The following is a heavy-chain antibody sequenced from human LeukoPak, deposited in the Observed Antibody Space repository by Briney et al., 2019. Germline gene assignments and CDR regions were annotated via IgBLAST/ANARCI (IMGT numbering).Heavy chain of an antibody. D-gene: IGHD1-14*01. J-gene: IGHJ4*02. V-gene: IGHV4-59*01. CDR1: GGSFSSYF. Sequence: SETLSLTCTVSGGSFSSYFWSWIRQPPGKGLEWIGYIYYSGSTHYNSSLKSRVTISLDTSRNQFSLKLSSVTAADTAVYYCTSSLPADYWGQGTLVTVSS. CDR3: TSSLPADY. CDR2: IYYSGST.